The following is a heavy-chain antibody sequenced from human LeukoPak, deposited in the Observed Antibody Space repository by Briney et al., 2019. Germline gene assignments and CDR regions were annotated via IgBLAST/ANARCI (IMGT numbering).Heavy chain of an antibody. V-gene: IGHV3-48*04. CDR2: ISSSGSTI. CDR1: GFTFRAYS. D-gene: IGHD3-22*01. CDR3: VVITWDY. Sequence: GGSLRLSCAASGFTFRAYSMNWVRQAPGRGLEWVSYISSSGSTIYYADSVKGRFTISRDNAENSLYLQMNSLRAEDTAIYYCVVITWDYWGQGTLVTVSS. J-gene: IGHJ4*02.